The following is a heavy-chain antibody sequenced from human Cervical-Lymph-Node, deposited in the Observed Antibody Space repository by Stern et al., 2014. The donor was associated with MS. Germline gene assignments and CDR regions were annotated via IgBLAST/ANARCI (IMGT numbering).Heavy chain of an antibody. Sequence: QLVQSGPEVKKPGTSVKVSCKASGITFSHSAVQWLRQARGKRLEWIGWVVALNGDPKYAQSFQERVTITRDMSTSTVYMELRSLRSEDTAVYYCASERYTYYDDQRPPGGFGPWGQGTLVTVSS. CDR2: VVALNGDP. J-gene: IGHJ5*02. D-gene: IGHD5-18*01. V-gene: IGHV1-58*01. CDR1: GITFSHSA. CDR3: ASERYTYYDDQRPPGGFGP.